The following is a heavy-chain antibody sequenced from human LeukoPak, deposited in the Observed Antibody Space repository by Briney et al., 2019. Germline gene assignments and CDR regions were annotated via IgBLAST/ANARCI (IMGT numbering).Heavy chain of an antibody. J-gene: IGHJ5*02. CDR2: ISSSSSYI. CDR1: GFTFSSYS. V-gene: IGHV3-21*01. D-gene: IGHD6-13*01. Sequence: GGSLRLSCAASGFTFSSYSMNWVRQAPGKGLEWVSSISSSSSYIYYADSVKGRFTISRDNAKNSLYLQMNSLRAEDTAVYYCARVRESADGSSWYLIWFDPWGQGTLVTVSS. CDR3: ARVRESADGSSWYLIWFDP.